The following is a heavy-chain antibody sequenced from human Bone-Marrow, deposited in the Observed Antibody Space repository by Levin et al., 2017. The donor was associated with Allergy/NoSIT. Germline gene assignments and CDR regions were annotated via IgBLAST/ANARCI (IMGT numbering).Heavy chain of an antibody. J-gene: IGHJ6*02. CDR3: AKDMRDTAMVRGSHHHYYYPGMDA. CDR2: ISWDGGST. CDR1: GFTFDDYA. D-gene: IGHD5-18*01. Sequence: GGSLRLSCAASGFTFDDYAMHWVRQAPGKGLEWVALISWDGGSTYYADSVKGRSTISSANSKHSLYLQMNSLRAEDAALYYCAKDMRDTAMVRGSHHHYYYPGMDAWGQGTTVTV. V-gene: IGHV3-43D*04.